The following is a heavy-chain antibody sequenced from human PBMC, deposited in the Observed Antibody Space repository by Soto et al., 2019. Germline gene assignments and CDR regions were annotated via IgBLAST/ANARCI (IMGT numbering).Heavy chain of an antibody. J-gene: IGHJ4*02. CDR2: ISASGVST. CDR3: AKDPRLQPRRAGQQLATQAIDY. V-gene: IGHV3-23*01. D-gene: IGHD6-13*01. CDR1: GFSFSSYA. Sequence: PGGSLRLSCSASGFSFSSYAMGWVRQAPGKGLEWVSTISASGVSTYHADSVQGRFTVSRDNSKNTLYLQMNSLRVEDTAVYYCAKDPRLQPRRAGQQLATQAIDYWGQGTLVTVSS.